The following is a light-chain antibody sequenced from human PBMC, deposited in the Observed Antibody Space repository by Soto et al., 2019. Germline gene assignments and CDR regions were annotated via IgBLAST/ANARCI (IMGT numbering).Light chain of an antibody. CDR1: QSVSSY. V-gene: IGKV3-11*01. CDR3: QQRSSWPLT. Sequence: EIVMTQSPATLSVSPGERATLSCRASQSVSSYLAWYQQKPGQAPRLLIDGASNRATGIPARFSGSGSGTDFTLTISSLEPEDFAVYFCQQRSSWPLTFGGGTKVDI. CDR2: GAS. J-gene: IGKJ4*02.